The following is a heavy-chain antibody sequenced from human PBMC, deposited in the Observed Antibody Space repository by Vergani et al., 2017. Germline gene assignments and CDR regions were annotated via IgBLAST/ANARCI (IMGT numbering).Heavy chain of an antibody. CDR3: ARALGYCSVTSCYLSGYYYYGIDV. CDR1: GGSISSGDYY. CDR2: IYYSGST. D-gene: IGHD2-2*01. Sequence: QVQLQESGPGLVKPSQTLSLTCTVSGGSISSGDYYWSWIRQPPGKGLEWIGYIYYSGSTDYNPSLKSRVAISVDTSKNQFSLKLSSVTAADTAVYYCARALGYCSVTSCYLSGYYYYGIDVWGQGTTVTVSS. V-gene: IGHV4-30-4*08. J-gene: IGHJ6*02.